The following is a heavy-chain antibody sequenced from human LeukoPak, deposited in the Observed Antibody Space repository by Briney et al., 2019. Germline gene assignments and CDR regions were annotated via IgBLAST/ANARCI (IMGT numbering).Heavy chain of an antibody. D-gene: IGHD3-10*01. V-gene: IGHV1-18*01. CDR1: GYTFTSYG. J-gene: IGHJ4*02. Sequence: ASVKDSCKASGYTFTSYGISWVRQAPGQGLEWMGWISAYNGNTNYAQKLQGRVTMTTDTSTSTAYMELRSLRSDDTAVYYCARDLYGSGSYYPGYWGQGTLITVSS. CDR3: ARDLYGSGSYYPGY. CDR2: ISAYNGNT.